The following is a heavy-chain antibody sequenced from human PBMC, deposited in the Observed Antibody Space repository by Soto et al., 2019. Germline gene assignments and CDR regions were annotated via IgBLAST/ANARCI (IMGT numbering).Heavy chain of an antibody. CDR2: ISASGART. J-gene: IGHJ4*02. V-gene: IGHV3-23*01. CDR1: GFTLSRQA. Sequence: EVQLLESGGGQVQPGGSLRLSCAASGFTLSRQAMSWVRQAPGKGLEWVSAISASGARTYYADSVMGRFSISRDTSKNTLYLQINTLRVEDTAVYYCARGGFAYGYLDFWGQGTLATVSS. CDR3: ARGGFAYGYLDF. D-gene: IGHD5-18*01.